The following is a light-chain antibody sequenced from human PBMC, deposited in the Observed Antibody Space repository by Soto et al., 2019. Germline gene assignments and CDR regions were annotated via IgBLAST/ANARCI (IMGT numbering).Light chain of an antibody. CDR1: QSISTN. Sequence: IVMTQSPSTLSVSPGERATLSCRASQSISTNLAWFQQKPGQAPRLLIHDASSRATGISDRFTGSGSGTEFTLTITSLQSEDFAVYFCQQYSNWPRTFGQGTKVDIK. J-gene: IGKJ1*01. CDR2: DAS. V-gene: IGKV3D-15*01. CDR3: QQYSNWPRT.